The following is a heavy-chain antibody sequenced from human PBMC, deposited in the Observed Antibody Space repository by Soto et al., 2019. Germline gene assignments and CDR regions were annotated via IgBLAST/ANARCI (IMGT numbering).Heavy chain of an antibody. CDR3: ARGGGVTTTGDDY. J-gene: IGHJ4*02. CDR2: IYHSGST. V-gene: IGHV4-30-2*01. Sequence: QLQLQESGSGLVKPSQTLSLTCAVSGGSINTATHSWSWIRQPPGKGLEWIGYIYHSGSTYYNPSDKSRVTISIYKSNNQFSLRLSSVAAADTAVYYCARGGGVTTTGDDYWGQGILVTVSS. CDR1: GGSINTATHS. D-gene: IGHD4-4*01.